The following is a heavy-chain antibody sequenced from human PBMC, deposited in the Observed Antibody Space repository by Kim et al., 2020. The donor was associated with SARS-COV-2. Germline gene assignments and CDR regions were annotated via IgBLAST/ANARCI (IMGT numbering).Heavy chain of an antibody. Sequence: GGSLRLSCAASGFTFSSYAMHWVRQAPGKGLEWVAVISYDGSNKYYADSVKGRFTISRDNSKNTLYLQMNSLRAEDTAVYYCECYDSIRDYWGQGTLVTVSS. D-gene: IGHD3-22*01. J-gene: IGHJ4*02. CDR1: GFTFSSYA. CDR3: ECYDSIRDY. CDR2: ISYDGSNK. V-gene: IGHV3-30*04.